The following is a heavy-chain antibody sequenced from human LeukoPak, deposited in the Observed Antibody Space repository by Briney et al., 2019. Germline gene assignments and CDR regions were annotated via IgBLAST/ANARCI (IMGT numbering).Heavy chain of an antibody. CDR1: GFTFSSYA. D-gene: IGHD3-22*01. Sequence: GGSLRLSCAASGFTFSSYAMSWVRQAPGKGLEWVSAISGSGGSTYYADSVKGRFTISRDNSKNTLYLQMNSLRAEDTAVYYCARGNSSGYYYPLFDYWGQGTLVTVSS. J-gene: IGHJ4*02. V-gene: IGHV3-23*01. CDR2: ISGSGGST. CDR3: ARGNSSGYYYPLFDY.